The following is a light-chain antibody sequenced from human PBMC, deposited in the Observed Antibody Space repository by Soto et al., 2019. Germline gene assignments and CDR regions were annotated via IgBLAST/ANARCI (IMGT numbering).Light chain of an antibody. CDR1: QSLVNSDGNTY. J-gene: IGKJ2*01. CDR2: KVS. CDR3: MQGSHWLYT. V-gene: IGKV2-30*01. Sequence: DVVMTQSPLALPVTLGQPASISCRSSQSLVNSDGNTYLNWFQQRPGQSPRRLIYKVSNRDSGGPDRFSGSGSGTDFTLKISRVEAEDVGVYYCMQGSHWLYTFGQGTKLEIK.